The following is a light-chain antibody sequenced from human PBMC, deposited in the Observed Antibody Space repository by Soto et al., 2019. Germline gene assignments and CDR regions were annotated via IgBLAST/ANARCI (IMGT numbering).Light chain of an antibody. CDR2: EVS. Sequence: QSVLTQPASVSGSPGQSITISCTGTSSDVGGYNYVSWYQQHPGKAPKLMIYEVSNRPSGVSNRFSGSKSGNTASLTISGLQAEDEADYYCSSYTSSSTRVFGGGTQLPVL. CDR1: SSDVGGYNY. V-gene: IGLV2-14*01. J-gene: IGLJ3*02. CDR3: SSYTSSSTRV.